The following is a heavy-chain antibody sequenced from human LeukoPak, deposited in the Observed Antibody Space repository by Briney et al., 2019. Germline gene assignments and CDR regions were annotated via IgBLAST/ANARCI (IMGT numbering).Heavy chain of an antibody. Sequence: PGGSLRLSCGASGFTFSRTWMHWVRQAPGKGLVCVSRINSDGTSTVYADSVKGRFTISRDNAKNTVYLQMSGLRADDTAVYYCARDNYYSIDCWGQGTLVTVSS. CDR1: GFTFSRTW. V-gene: IGHV3-74*01. CDR3: ARDNYYSIDC. CDR2: INSDGTST. D-gene: IGHD1-26*01. J-gene: IGHJ4*02.